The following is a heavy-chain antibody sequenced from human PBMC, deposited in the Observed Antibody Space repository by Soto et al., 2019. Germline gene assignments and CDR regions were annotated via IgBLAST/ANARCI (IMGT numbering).Heavy chain of an antibody. CDR3: ASSVATKMAN. J-gene: IGHJ4*02. V-gene: IGHV4-39*01. Sequence: QLQLQESGPGLVKPSETLSLTCTVSGGSISSSSYYWGWIRQPPGKGLEWIGSIYYSGSTYYNPSLRSRVTISVDTSKNQFSLKLSSVTAADTAVYYCASSVATKMANWGQGTLVTVSS. CDR1: GGSISSSSYY. CDR2: IYYSGST. D-gene: IGHD5-12*01.